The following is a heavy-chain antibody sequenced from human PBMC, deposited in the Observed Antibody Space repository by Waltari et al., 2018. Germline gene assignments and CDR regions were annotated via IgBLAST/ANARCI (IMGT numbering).Heavy chain of an antibody. CDR2: ITISDAT. V-gene: IGHV3-23*01. D-gene: IGHD1-20*01. CDR3: AKPFYNWDDPLDS. CDR1: RFTFNNYP. J-gene: IGHJ4*02. Sequence: EVQLLESGGDLVQPGGSPRLSCGVARFTFNNYPITWVRRAPGTGLQWVAAITISDATYYADSVKGRFTISRDISKDTVYLQMNSLRAEDTAIYYCAKPFYNWDDPLDSWGQGTLVTVSS.